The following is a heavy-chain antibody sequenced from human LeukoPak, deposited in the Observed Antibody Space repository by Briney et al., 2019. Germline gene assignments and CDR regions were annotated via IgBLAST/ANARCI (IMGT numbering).Heavy chain of an antibody. Sequence: EASETLSLTCTVSGGSISSSTYFWGWIRQPPGKGLEWIGTIYYSGSTYYNPSLKSRVTISVDTSKNQFSLKLSSVTAADTAVYYCWRYCSSTSCYARSSKQDAFDIWGQGTMVTVSS. D-gene: IGHD2-2*01. V-gene: IGHV4-39*07. CDR1: GGSISSSTYF. J-gene: IGHJ3*02. CDR3: WRYCSSTSCYARSSKQDAFDI. CDR2: IYYSGST.